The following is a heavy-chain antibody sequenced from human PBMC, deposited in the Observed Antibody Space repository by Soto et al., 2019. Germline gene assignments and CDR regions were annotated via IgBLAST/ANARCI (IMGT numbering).Heavy chain of an antibody. V-gene: IGHV3-30*18. CDR3: AKAGPGYYGSGSYMDV. Sequence: QVQLVESGGGVVQPGRSLRLSCAASGFTFSSYGMHWVRQAPGKGLEWVAVISYDGSNKYYADSVKGRFTISRDNSKNTLYLQMNSLRAEDTAVYYCAKAGPGYYGSGSYMDVWGKGTTVTVSS. CDR1: GFTFSSYG. J-gene: IGHJ6*03. CDR2: ISYDGSNK. D-gene: IGHD3-10*01.